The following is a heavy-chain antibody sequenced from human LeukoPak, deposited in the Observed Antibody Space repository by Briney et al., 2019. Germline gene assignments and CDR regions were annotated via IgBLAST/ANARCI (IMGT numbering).Heavy chain of an antibody. V-gene: IGHV3-11*01. CDR1: GFTFSDYY. J-gene: IGHJ5*02. D-gene: IGHD3-22*01. Sequence: RGSLRLSCAASGFTFSDYYMSWIRQAPGKGLEWVSYISSSGSTIYYADSVKGRFTISRDNAKNSLYLQMNSLRAEDTAVYYCARCIDYYDSSGSLNWFDPWGQGTLVTVSS. CDR3: ARCIDYYDSSGSLNWFDP. CDR2: ISSSGSTI.